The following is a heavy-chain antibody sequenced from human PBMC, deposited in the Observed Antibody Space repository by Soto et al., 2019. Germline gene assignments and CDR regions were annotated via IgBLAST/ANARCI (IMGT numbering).Heavy chain of an antibody. CDR1: GFTFSSSW. D-gene: IGHD2-15*01. J-gene: IGHJ6*02. Sequence: ESGGGLVQPGGSLRLSCAASGFTFSSSWMSWVRQAPGKGLEWVANIKQDGSERYYVESVKGRFTISRDNAKNSLYLQMNSLRAEDTAVYYCARASRYYGMDVWGQGTTVTVSS. V-gene: IGHV3-7*01. CDR2: IKQDGSER. CDR3: ARASRYYGMDV.